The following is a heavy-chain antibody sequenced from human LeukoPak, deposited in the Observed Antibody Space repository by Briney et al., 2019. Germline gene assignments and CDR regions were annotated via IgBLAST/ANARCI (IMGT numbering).Heavy chain of an antibody. V-gene: IGHV1-2*02. D-gene: IGHD6-13*01. CDR2: INPNSGGT. J-gene: IGHJ5*02. CDR1: GYTFTGYY. CDR3: ARDIYPIAAAGANWFDP. Sequence: ASVKVSCKASGYTFTGYYMHWVRQAPGQGLEWMGWINPNSGGTNYAQKFQGRVTMTRDTSIRTAYKELSRLRSDDTAVYYCARDIYPIAAAGANWFDPWGQGTPVTVSS.